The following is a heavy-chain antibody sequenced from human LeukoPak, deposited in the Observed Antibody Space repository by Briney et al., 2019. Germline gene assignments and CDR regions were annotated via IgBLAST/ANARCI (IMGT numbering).Heavy chain of an antibody. CDR3: ARLERSGKSSSLHY. CDR1: GDSISSSGYY. Sequence: SETLSLTCSVSGDSISSSGYYWGWIRQPPGKGLEWIGSLYLGETTSYNPSLRGRVTISVATSKNQFSLKLTSVTTADTAVYYCARLERSGKSSSLHYWGQGILVTVSS. CDR2: LYLGETT. J-gene: IGHJ4*02. V-gene: IGHV4-39*01. D-gene: IGHD6-6*01.